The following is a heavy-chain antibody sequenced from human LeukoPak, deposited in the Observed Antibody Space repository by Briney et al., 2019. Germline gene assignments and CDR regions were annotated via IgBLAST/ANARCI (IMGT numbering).Heavy chain of an antibody. CDR1: GGTFSSYA. D-gene: IGHD2-15*01. CDR2: IIPILGIA. CDR3: ARNVVDPGNWFDP. Sequence: SVTVSCKASGGTFSSYAISWVRQTPGQGLEWMGRIIPILGIANYAQKFQGRVTITADKSTSTAYMELSSLRSEDTAVYYCARNVVDPGNWFDPWGQGTLVTVSS. V-gene: IGHV1-69*04. J-gene: IGHJ5*02.